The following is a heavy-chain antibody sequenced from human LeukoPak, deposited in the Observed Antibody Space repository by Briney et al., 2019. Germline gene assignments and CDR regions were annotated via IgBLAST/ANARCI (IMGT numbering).Heavy chain of an antibody. CDR1: GYSFTSYD. V-gene: IGHV1-8*01. Sequence: APVKVSCKASGYSFTSYDINWVRQATGQGLEWVGSMNPNSGNTDYAQKLQGRIAMTRSTSISTAYMELSSLRSEDTAVYYCARGDYWGQGTLVTVSS. CDR3: ARGDY. CDR2: MNPNSGNT. J-gene: IGHJ4*02.